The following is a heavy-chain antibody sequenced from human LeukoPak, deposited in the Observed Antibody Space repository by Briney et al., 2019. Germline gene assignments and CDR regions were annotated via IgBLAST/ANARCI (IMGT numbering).Heavy chain of an antibody. D-gene: IGHD2-2*01. J-gene: IGHJ4*02. Sequence: GSLRLSCAASGFTFSNYAMSWVRQAPGKGLEWVSDISGAGGSTDYADSVKGRFTVSRDSSKNTLYLQMNSLRAEDTAVYYCAKSRESYWVPEFDYWGQGTLVTVSS. CDR3: AKSRESYWVPEFDY. CDR2: ISGAGGST. CDR1: GFTFSNYA. V-gene: IGHV3-23*01.